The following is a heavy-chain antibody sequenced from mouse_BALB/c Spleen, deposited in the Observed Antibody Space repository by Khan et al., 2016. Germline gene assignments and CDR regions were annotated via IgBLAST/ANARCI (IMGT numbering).Heavy chain of an antibody. D-gene: IGHD2-2*01. V-gene: IGHV3-6*02. Sequence: EVRLQESGPGLVKPSQSLSLTCSVTGYSIASGYFWNWNRQFPGNIQEWVGYLSYDGDNDYNPSLKNRTSMTRDTSNNQFFLKLNSVTTEDTATYCCARDGYGGWFAYWGQGTLVTVSA. CDR1: GYSIASGYF. CDR2: LSYDGDN. CDR3: ARDGYGGWFAY. J-gene: IGHJ3*01.